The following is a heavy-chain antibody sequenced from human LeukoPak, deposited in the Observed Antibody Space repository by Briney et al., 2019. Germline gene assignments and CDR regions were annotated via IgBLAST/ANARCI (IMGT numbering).Heavy chain of an antibody. CDR2: IWYDGSNK. V-gene: IGHV3-33*08. D-gene: IGHD6-6*01. J-gene: IGHJ4*02. CDR3: ARVLDSSSPPDY. CDR1: GFTFSSYG. Sequence: GGSLRLSCAASGFTFSSYGMHWVRQAPGKGLEWVAVIWYDGSNKYYADSVKGRFTISRDNSKNTLYLQMNSLRAEDTAVYYCARVLDSSSPPDYWGQGTLVTVSS.